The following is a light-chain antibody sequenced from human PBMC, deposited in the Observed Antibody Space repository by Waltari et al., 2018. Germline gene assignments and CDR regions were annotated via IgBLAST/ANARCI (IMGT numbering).Light chain of an antibody. CDR1: NIGSKS. CDR2: YDN. J-gene: IGLJ3*02. Sequence: SYVLTQPPSVSVAPGKTASLTRGGNNIGSKSVNWYLQRPGQAPVLVIYYDNDRPSGIPERFSGSNSGNTATLTITRVEAGDGADYYCQVSDSTSDHPWVFGGGTKLSVL. V-gene: IGLV3-21*04. CDR3: QVSDSTSDHPWV.